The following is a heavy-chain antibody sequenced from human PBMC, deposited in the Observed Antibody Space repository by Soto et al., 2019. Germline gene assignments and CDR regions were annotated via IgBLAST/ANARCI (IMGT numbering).Heavy chain of an antibody. CDR1: GITFSDYY. Sequence: QVQLVESGGGLVKPGGSLRLSCAASGITFSDYYMNWIRQAPGKGLEWVSHISSSSSYTNYADSVKGRFTISRDNARNSLYLHMNSLRAEDTAVYYCARDSTYGSAFDYWGQGTLVTVSS. J-gene: IGHJ4*02. V-gene: IGHV3-11*06. CDR2: ISSSSSYT. CDR3: ARDSTYGSAFDY. D-gene: IGHD3-10*01.